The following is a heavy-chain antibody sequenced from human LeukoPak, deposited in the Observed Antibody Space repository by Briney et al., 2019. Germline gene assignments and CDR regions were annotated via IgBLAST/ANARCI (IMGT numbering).Heavy chain of an antibody. J-gene: IGHJ5*02. Sequence: GGSLRLSCAASGFTFSSYAMSWVRQAPGKGLEWVSSISGSGGRTYYADSVKGRFTISRDNSKNTLYLQMNSLRAEDTAIYYCARQDYYDRRFDPWGQGTLVTVSS. D-gene: IGHD3-22*01. V-gene: IGHV3-23*01. CDR2: ISGSGGRT. CDR3: ARQDYYDRRFDP. CDR1: GFTFSSYA.